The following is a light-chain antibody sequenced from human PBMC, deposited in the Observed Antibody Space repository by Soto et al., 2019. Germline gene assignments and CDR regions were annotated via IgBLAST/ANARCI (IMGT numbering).Light chain of an antibody. J-gene: IGKJ5*01. CDR2: AAS. CDR3: QQSYSTLSIT. CDR1: ESISRH. V-gene: IGKV1-39*01. Sequence: DIQMTQSPSSLSASVGDRVTITCRASESISRHLNWYQQKPGKAPKLLIYAASSLQNGVPSRFNGSGSGTDFTLTISNLQPEDFATYYCQQSYSTLSITFGQGTRLEMK.